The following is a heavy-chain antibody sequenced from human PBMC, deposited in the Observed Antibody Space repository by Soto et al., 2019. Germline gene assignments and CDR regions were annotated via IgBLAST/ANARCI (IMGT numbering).Heavy chain of an antibody. J-gene: IGHJ3*02. CDR2: IKQDGSEK. CDR3: ARGSSGWYGDAFDI. D-gene: IGHD6-19*01. Sequence: GGSLRLSCAASGFTFSSYWMSWVRQAPGKGLEWVANIKQDGSEKYYVDSVKGRFTISRDNAKNSLYLQMNSLRAEDTAVYYCARGSSGWYGDAFDIWGQGTMVTVSS. V-gene: IGHV3-7*01. CDR1: GFTFSSYW.